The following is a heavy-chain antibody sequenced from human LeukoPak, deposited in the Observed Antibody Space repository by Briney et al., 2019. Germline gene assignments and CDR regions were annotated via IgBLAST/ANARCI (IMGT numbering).Heavy chain of an antibody. CDR3: ARETCTTCHTYSYNYYMDV. D-gene: IGHD2-8*01. CDR2: ISSSGSTI. J-gene: IGHJ6*03. Sequence: GSLRLSCAASGFTFSSYEMNWVRQAPGKGLEWASYISSSGSTIYYADSVKGRFTISRDNAKNSLYLQMNSLRAEDTAVYYCARETCTTCHTYSYNYYMDVWGKGTTVTVSS. V-gene: IGHV3-48*03. CDR1: GFTFSSYE.